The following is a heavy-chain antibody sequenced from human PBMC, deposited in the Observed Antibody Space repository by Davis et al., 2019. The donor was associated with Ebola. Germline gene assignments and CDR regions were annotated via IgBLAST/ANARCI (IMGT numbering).Heavy chain of an antibody. CDR1: GYTFTSYG. D-gene: IGHD6-6*01. J-gene: IGHJ5*02. V-gene: IGHV1-18*01. CDR3: ARFPSIAARRVENWFDP. CDR2: ISAYNGNT. Sequence: ASVKVSCKASGYTFTSYGISWVRQAPGQGLEWMGWISAYNGNTNYAQKLQGRVTMTTDTSTSTAYMELRSLRSEDTAVYYCARFPSIAARRVENWFDPWGQGILVTVSS.